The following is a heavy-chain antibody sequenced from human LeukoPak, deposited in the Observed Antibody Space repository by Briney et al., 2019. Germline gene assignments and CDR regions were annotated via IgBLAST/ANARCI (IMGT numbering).Heavy chain of an antibody. Sequence: GGSLRLSCADSGFTFRSSNMHWVRQAPGKGLEWVSSISSSSTYIYYADSVKGRFTISRDNAKNSLYLQMNSLRAEDTAVYYCAREVGGSAFDIWGQGTMVTVSS. D-gene: IGHD3-16*01. CDR3: AREVGGSAFDI. CDR1: GFTFRSSN. J-gene: IGHJ3*02. CDR2: ISSSSTYI. V-gene: IGHV3-21*01.